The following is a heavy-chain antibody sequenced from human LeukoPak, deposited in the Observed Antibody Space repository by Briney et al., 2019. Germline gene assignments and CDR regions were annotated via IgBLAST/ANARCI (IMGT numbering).Heavy chain of an antibody. V-gene: IGHV3-20*04. CDR2: INSWGDRT. J-gene: IGHJ5*02. Sequence: GGSLRLSCAASGYTFDDYGMSWVRHVPGKGLEWVSDINSWGDRTHYADSVKGRFTISRDNAKNSLYLQMNSLRVEDTALYYCTRDHPYFLAALATVPTWFDPWGQGTVVTVSS. CDR1: GYTFDDYG. CDR3: TRDHPYFLAALATVPTWFDP. D-gene: IGHD4-11*01.